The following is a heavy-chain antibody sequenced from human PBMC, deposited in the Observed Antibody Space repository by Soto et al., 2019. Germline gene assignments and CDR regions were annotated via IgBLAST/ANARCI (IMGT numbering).Heavy chain of an antibody. D-gene: IGHD3-22*01. V-gene: IGHV1-18*01. CDR3: ARVETYYYDSSGYPGDY. Sequence: ASVKVSCKASGYTFTSYGISWVRQAPGQGLEWMGWISAYNGNTNYAQKLQGRVTMTTVTSTITAYMELRSLRSDDTAVYYCARVETYYYDSSGYPGDYWGQGTLVTVSS. J-gene: IGHJ4*02. CDR2: ISAYNGNT. CDR1: GYTFTSYG.